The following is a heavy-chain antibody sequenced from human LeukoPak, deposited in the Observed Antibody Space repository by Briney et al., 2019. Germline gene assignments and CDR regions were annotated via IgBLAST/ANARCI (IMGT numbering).Heavy chain of an antibody. J-gene: IGHJ5*02. CDR2: INSEGSST. V-gene: IGHV3-74*01. CDR1: GFTLSSYA. CDR3: VRGNDH. Sequence: PGGSLRLSCAASGFTLSSYAMSWVRQAPGKGLVWVSRINSEGSSTAYAAFVKGRFTISRDNAKNTLFLQMNSLRVEDTAVYHCVRGNDHWGQGTLVTVSS.